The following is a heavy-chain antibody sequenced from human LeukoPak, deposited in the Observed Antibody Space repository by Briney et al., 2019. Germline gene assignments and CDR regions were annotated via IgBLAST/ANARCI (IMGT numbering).Heavy chain of an antibody. D-gene: IGHD6-6*01. Sequence: SVKVSCKASGGTFSSYAISWVRQAPGQGLEWMGGIIPIFGTANYAQKFQGRVTITTDESTSTAYMELSSLRSEDTAVYYCARTSARAINEYYFDYWGQGTLVTVSS. CDR2: IIPIFGTA. V-gene: IGHV1-69*05. CDR3: ARTSARAINEYYFDY. CDR1: GGTFSSYA. J-gene: IGHJ4*02.